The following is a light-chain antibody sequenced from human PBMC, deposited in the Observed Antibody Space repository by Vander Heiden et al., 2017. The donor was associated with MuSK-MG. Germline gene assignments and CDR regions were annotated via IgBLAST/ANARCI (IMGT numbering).Light chain of an antibody. CDR1: SSDVGGYNY. Sequence: HSALPQLPSVSGSPGQSITISCTGTSSDVGGYNYVSWYQQHPGKAPKLMIYEVSNRPSGVSNRFSGSKSGNTASLTISGLQAEDEADYYCSSYTSSSTWVFGGGTKLTVL. J-gene: IGLJ3*02. CDR3: SSYTSSSTWV. CDR2: EVS. V-gene: IGLV2-14*01.